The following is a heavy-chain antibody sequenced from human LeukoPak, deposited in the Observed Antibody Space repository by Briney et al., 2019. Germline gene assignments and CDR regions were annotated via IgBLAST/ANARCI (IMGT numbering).Heavy chain of an antibody. V-gene: IGHV3-23*01. CDR2: IIGSSGTT. D-gene: IGHD5-12*01. CDR3: AKGAYDYIEIAYFDY. Sequence: GGSLRLSCVASGFSFNNYAMNWVRQAPGKGLEWVPLIIGSSGTTFYADSVKGRFTISRDKSKSTLYLQMNSLRAEDTAVYYCAKGAYDYIEIAYFDYWSQGSLVTVSS. CDR1: GFSFNNYA. J-gene: IGHJ4*02.